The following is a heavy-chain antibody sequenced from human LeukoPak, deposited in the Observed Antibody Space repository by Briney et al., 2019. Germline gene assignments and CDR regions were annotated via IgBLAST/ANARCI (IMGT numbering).Heavy chain of an antibody. V-gene: IGHV1-18*01. CDR1: GYTFISYG. CDR2: ISAYNGNT. Sequence: ASVKVSCKASGYTFISYGISWVRQAPGQGLEWMGWISAYNGNTNYAQKLQGRVTMTTDTSTSTAYMELRSLRSDDTAVYYCARVAYCGGDCYFWKYYFDYWGQGTLVTVSS. CDR3: ARVAYCGGDCYFWKYYFDY. D-gene: IGHD2-21*01. J-gene: IGHJ4*02.